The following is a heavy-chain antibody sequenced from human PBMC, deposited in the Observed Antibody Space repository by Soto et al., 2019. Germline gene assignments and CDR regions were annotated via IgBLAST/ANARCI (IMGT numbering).Heavy chain of an antibody. Sequence: GGSLRLSCTASGFTFGDYAMSWFRQAPGKGLEWVGFIRSKAYGGTTEYAASVKGRFTISRDDSKSIAYLQMNSLKTEDTAVYYCTYVNSSSWYSYYYYGMDVWGQGTTVTVSS. D-gene: IGHD6-13*01. CDR3: TYVNSSSWYSYYYYGMDV. J-gene: IGHJ6*02. CDR1: GFTFGDYA. V-gene: IGHV3-49*03. CDR2: IRSKAYGGTT.